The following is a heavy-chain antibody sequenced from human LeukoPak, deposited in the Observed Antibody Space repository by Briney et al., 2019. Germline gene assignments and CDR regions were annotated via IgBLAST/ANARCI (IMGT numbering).Heavy chain of an antibody. V-gene: IGHV4-59*08. CDR1: GGSISSYY. D-gene: IGHD2-2*01. J-gene: IGHJ4*02. CDR3: ARRGRSSTDPFEY. Sequence: SETLSLTRTVSGGSISSYYWSWIRQPPGKGLEWIGYVDYSGTTKYSTSLKSRVTLSLDTPKNQIFLRLTSVTAADTAVYYCARRGRSSTDPFEYWGQGTLVTVSS. CDR2: VDYSGTT.